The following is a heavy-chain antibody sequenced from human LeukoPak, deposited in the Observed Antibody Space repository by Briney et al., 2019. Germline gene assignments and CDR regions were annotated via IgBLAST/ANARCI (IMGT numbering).Heavy chain of an antibody. D-gene: IGHD6-13*01. CDR3: ARAGEQQLEFDY. V-gene: IGHV4-59*01. CDR1: GGSISSYY. J-gene: IGHJ4*02. Sequence: PSETLSRTCTVSGGSISSYYWSWIRQRPGKGLEWIGYIYYSGSTNYKPSLKSRVTISVDTSKHQFSLKLSSVTAADTAVYYCARAGEQQLEFDYWGQGTLVTVSS. CDR2: IYYSGST.